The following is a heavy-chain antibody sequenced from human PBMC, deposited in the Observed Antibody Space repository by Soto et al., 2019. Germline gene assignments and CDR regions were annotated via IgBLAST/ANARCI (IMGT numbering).Heavy chain of an antibody. CDR2: IYYSGST. J-gene: IGHJ4*02. V-gene: IGHV4-31*03. CDR3: ARAIVVVPAATYYFDY. D-gene: IGHD2-2*01. Sequence: QVQLQESGPGLVKPSQTLSLTCTVSGGSISSGGYYWSWIRQHPGKGLEWIGYIYYSGSTYYNPSIKSRVTISVDTSKNQFSLKLSSVTAADTAVYYCARAIVVVPAATYYFDYWGQGTLVTVSS. CDR1: GGSISSGGYY.